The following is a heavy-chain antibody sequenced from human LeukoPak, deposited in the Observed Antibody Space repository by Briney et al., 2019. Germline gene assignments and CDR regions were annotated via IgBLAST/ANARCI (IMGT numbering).Heavy chain of an antibody. Sequence: PSETLALTCAVSGESFNAFYWTWVRQPPGKGLEWIGEIYYSGNTNVKPSLKSRITIFVDTPKNQVFLNLTSVTAADTAIYYCVRTFYRGNMAQHYFGLDVWGRGTTVTVS. J-gene: IGHJ6*02. CDR2: IYYSGNT. V-gene: IGHV4-34*01. CDR3: VRTFYRGNMAQHYFGLDV. D-gene: IGHD2/OR15-2a*01. CDR1: GESFNAFY.